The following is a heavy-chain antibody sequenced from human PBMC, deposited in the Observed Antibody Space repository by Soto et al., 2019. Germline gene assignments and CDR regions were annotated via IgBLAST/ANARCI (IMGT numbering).Heavy chain of an antibody. CDR2: IVVGSGNT. CDR3: AATGYCSSTNCYGKDV. J-gene: IGHJ6*02. V-gene: IGHV1-58*01. CDR1: GFSFTSSA. D-gene: IGHD2-2*01. Sequence: GASVKVSCKASGFSFTSSAVQWVRQARGQRLEWIGWIVVGSGNTNYAQKFQERVTITRDMSTSTAYMELSSLRSEDTAVYYCAATGYCSSTNCYGKDVWGQGTTVTVSS.